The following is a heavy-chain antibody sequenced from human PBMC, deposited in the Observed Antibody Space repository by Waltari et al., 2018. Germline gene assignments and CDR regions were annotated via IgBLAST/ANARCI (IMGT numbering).Heavy chain of an antibody. D-gene: IGHD6-13*01. CDR2: ISSSSSYI. J-gene: IGHJ4*02. Sequence: EVQLVESGGGLVKPGGSLRLSCAASGFTFSRHSMNWVRQAPGKGLEWVSSISSSSSYIYYADSVKGRFTISRDNAKNSLYLQMNSLRAEDTAVYYCARELGIAAAGTLDYWGQGTLVTVSS. CDR1: GFTFSRHS. CDR3: ARELGIAAAGTLDY. V-gene: IGHV3-21*01.